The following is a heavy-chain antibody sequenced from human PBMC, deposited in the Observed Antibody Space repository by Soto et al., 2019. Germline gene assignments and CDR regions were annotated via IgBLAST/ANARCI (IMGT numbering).Heavy chain of an antibody. D-gene: IGHD5-18*01. CDR2: IDWADDK. CDR1: GFSLSTTGMC. V-gene: IGHV2-70*01. CDR3: SRAVGGFTYGDPDY. Sequence: SGPTLVNPTQTLTLTCTFSGFSLSTTGMCVSWIRQPPGKALEWPALIDWADDKYYSTSLKTRLTISKDTSKNQVVLTMTNVEPVDTATYFCSRAVGGFTYGDPDYWGQGTLVTVSS. J-gene: IGHJ4*02.